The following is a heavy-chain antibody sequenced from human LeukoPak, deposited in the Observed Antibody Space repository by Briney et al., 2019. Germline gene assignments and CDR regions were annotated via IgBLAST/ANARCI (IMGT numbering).Heavy chain of an antibody. CDR3: ARASGRYSDAFDI. Sequence: ASVKVSCKASGYTFTGYYIHWVRQAPAQGLEWMGWIDPDSGGTKYAQNFQVRVTMTRDTSISTSYMELSRLRSDDTALYYCARASGRYSDAFDIWGQGTMVTVSS. D-gene: IGHD1-26*01. V-gene: IGHV1-2*02. CDR1: GYTFTGYY. J-gene: IGHJ3*02. CDR2: IDPDSGGT.